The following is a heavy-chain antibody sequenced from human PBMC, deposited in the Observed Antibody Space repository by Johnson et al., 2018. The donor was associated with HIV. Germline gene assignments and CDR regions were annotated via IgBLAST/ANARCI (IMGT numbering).Heavy chain of an antibody. V-gene: IGHV3-30*04. CDR1: GFTFSSYA. D-gene: IGHD3-3*01. Sequence: QVQLVESGGGVVQPGRSLRLSCAASGFTFSSYAMHWVRQAPGKGLEWVAVISYDGSNKYYADSVKGRFTISRDNSKNTLYLQMKSLRAEDTAVYYCARGPSDYDFWSGYPVAWGQGTMVTVSS. CDR3: ARGPSDYDFWSGYPVA. CDR2: ISYDGSNK. J-gene: IGHJ3*01.